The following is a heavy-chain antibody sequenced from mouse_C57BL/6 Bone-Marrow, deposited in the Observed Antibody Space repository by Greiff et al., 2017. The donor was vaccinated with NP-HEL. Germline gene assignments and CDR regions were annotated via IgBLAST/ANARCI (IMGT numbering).Heavy chain of an antibody. CDR3: ARRNWAYYAMDY. CDR1: GYTFTSYG. V-gene: IGHV1-81*01. Sequence: QVQLKESGAELARPGASVKLSCKASGYTFTSYGISWVKQRTGQGLEWIGEIYPRSGNTYYNEKFKGKATLTADKSSSTAYMELRSLTSEDSAVYFCARRNWAYYAMDYWGQGTSVTVSS. D-gene: IGHD4-1*01. J-gene: IGHJ4*01. CDR2: IYPRSGNT.